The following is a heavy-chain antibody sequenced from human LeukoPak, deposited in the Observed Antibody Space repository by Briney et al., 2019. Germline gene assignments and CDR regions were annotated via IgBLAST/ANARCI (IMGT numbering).Heavy chain of an antibody. V-gene: IGHV3-48*01. CDR2: IGIDSGNT. J-gene: IGHJ4*02. CDR1: GFTFSDYS. Sequence: GSLRLPCAASGFTFSDYSMNLVRQAPGKGLEWISYIGIDSGNTNYADSVKGRFTISGDKAKNSLYLQMNSLRVEDTAVYYCARDYKYAFDNWGQGTLVTVSS. CDR3: ARDYKYAFDN. D-gene: IGHD5-24*01.